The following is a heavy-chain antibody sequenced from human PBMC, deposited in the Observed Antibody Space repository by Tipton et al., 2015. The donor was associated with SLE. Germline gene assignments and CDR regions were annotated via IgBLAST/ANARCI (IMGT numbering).Heavy chain of an antibody. V-gene: IGHV3-30*14. Sequence: SLRLSCAASGFTFSSYAMHWVRQAPGKGLEWVAVISYDGSNKYYADSVKGRFTISRDNSKNTLYLQMNSLRAEDTAVYYCARGMIEGGDAFDIWGQGTMVTVSS. CDR2: ISYDGSNK. CDR1: GFTFSSYA. J-gene: IGHJ3*02. CDR3: ARGMIEGGDAFDI. D-gene: IGHD3-22*01.